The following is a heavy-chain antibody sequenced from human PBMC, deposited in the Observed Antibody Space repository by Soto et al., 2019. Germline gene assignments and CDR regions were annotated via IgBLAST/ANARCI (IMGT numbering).Heavy chain of an antibody. CDR1: GFTFSSDS. V-gene: IGHV3-21*01. Sequence: EVQLVESGGGLVKPRGSLRLSCAASGFTFSSDSMGWVRQAPGKGLEWVASISSSGSFMNYADSVKGRFTISRDNAKNSLYLQMRSLKDEDTAVYYCARDPPSGTTLDWFDSWGQGTLVTVSS. CDR2: ISSSGSFM. D-gene: IGHD1-7*01. J-gene: IGHJ5*01. CDR3: ARDPPSGTTLDWFDS.